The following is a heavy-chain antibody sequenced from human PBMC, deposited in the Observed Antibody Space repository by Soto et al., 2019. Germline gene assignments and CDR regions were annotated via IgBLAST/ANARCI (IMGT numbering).Heavy chain of an antibody. CDR2: ISGNGGST. Sequence: GXSLTLSCVASGSTFDNYAMSCVRQAPFKGREWVSAISGNGGSTYYADSVKGRFTISRDNSENTLYLQMNSLRAEDTAVFYCAKNWYSSSFSYYYYYMDVWGKGTTVTVSS. D-gene: IGHD6-6*01. CDR3: AKNWYSSSFSYYYYYMDV. CDR1: GSTFDNYA. V-gene: IGHV3-23*01. J-gene: IGHJ6*03.